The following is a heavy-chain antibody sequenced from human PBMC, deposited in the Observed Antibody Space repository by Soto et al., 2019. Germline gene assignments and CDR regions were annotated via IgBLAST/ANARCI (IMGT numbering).Heavy chain of an antibody. CDR3: ARGVYLSLVRTGWFDP. Sequence: QVQLQESGPGLVKASETLSLTCTVSGTSMSGHFWSWMRQPPGKGLEWIGYGYYSGSTLYNHSLNSRVTIALDTSKNHFSLRLNSVTSADTAVYYCARGVYLSLVRTGWFDPWGQGTLVTVSS. CDR1: GTSMSGHF. V-gene: IGHV4-59*11. CDR2: GYYSGST. J-gene: IGHJ5*02. D-gene: IGHD3-10*01.